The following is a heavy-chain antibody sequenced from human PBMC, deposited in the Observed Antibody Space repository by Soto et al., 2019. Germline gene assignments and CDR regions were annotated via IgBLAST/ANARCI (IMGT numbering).Heavy chain of an antibody. V-gene: IGHV4-61*08. CDR1: GGSVSSGGYY. J-gene: IGHJ4*02. CDR3: ARDIRGYSRAFDY. Sequence: PSETLSLTGTVSGGSVSSGGYYWTWIRQPPGKGLEWIGYIHYSGNTNYNPSLKSRVTISVDTSKNQFSLKLTSVTAADAAVYYCARDIRGYSRAFDYWGQGTLVTVSS. D-gene: IGHD5-18*01. CDR2: IHYSGNT.